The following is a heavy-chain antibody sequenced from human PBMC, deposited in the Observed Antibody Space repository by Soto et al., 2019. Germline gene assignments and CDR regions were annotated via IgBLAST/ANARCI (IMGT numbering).Heavy chain of an antibody. V-gene: IGHV3-7*01. Sequence: GGSLRLSCAASGFTFSSYWMSWVRQAPGKGLEWVANIKQDGSEKYYVDSVKGRFTISRDNAKNSLYLQMNSLRAEDTAVYYCARDPLDYCSGGSCYEPGDYWGQGTLVTVSS. D-gene: IGHD2-15*01. CDR1: GFTFSSYW. CDR2: IKQDGSEK. J-gene: IGHJ4*02. CDR3: ARDPLDYCSGGSCYEPGDY.